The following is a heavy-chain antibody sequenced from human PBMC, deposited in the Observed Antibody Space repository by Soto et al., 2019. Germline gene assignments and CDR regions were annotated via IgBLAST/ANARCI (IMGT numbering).Heavy chain of an antibody. Sequence: EVQLLESGGGLVQPGGSLRLSCAASGFTFSSYAMSWVRQAPGKGLEWVSAISGSGGSTYYADSVKGRFTISRDNSKNTLYLQMNSLRAEDTAVYSCAKGESVAGKIDYWGQGTLVTVSS. CDR1: GFTFSSYA. CDR3: AKGESVAGKIDY. J-gene: IGHJ4*02. CDR2: ISGSGGST. V-gene: IGHV3-23*01. D-gene: IGHD6-19*01.